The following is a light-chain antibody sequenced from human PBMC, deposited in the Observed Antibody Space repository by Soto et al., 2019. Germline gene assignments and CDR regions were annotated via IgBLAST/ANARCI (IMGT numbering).Light chain of an antibody. CDR3: QQRSNWPST. J-gene: IGKJ5*01. Sequence: EIVLTQSPATLSLSPGERAALSCRASQSINNYLAWYQQKPGQAPRLLIYDASNRATGIPARFSGSGSGTDFTLTISSLEPEDFAVYYCQQRSNWPSTFGQGTRLEIK. V-gene: IGKV3-11*01. CDR2: DAS. CDR1: QSINNY.